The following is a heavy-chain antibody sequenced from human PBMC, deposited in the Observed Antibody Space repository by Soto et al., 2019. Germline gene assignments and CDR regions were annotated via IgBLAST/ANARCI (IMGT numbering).Heavy chain of an antibody. J-gene: IGHJ4*02. CDR1: GYPFTYAW. Sequence: PRRSLKLSCAASGYPFTYAWMSWVRQAPGKGLEWVGRIKSKTDGGTTDYAAPVKGRFTISRDESQNTLYLQMNSLKTEHTAVYYCTSLYFGHWGQGTLVSVSS. D-gene: IGHD3-16*02. V-gene: IGHV3-15*01. CDR3: TSLYFGH. CDR2: IKSKTDGGTT.